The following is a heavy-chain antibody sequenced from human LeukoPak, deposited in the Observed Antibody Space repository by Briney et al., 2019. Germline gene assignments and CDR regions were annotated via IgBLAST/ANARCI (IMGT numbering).Heavy chain of an antibody. Sequence: GGSLRLSCAVSGFTVSSNHMSWVRQAPGKGLEWVAVIYTGGGTYYADSVKGRFTISRDNSKNTLYLQMNSLGVEDTAVYYCARDGDDTSGYFSPFDYWGQGTLVTVSS. CDR1: GFTVSSNH. D-gene: IGHD3-22*01. CDR2: IYTGGGT. V-gene: IGHV3-53*01. CDR3: ARDGDDTSGYFSPFDY. J-gene: IGHJ4*02.